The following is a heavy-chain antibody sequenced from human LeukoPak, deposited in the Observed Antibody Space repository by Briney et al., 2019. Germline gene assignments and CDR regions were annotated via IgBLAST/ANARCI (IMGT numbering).Heavy chain of an antibody. V-gene: IGHV3-30*02. CDR1: GFTFSSYS. CDR2: IRYDGSNK. CDR3: AKEAYDCSSGSCYHYFDY. Sequence: GGSLRLSCAASGFTFSSYSMNWVRQAPGKGLEWVAFIRYDGSNKYYADSVKGRFTISRDNSKNTLYLQMNSLRAEDTAVYYCAKEAYDCSSGSCYHYFDYWGQGTLVTVSS. D-gene: IGHD2-15*01. J-gene: IGHJ4*02.